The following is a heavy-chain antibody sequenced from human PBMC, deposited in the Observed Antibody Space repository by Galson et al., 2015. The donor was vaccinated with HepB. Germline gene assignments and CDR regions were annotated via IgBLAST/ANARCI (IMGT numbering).Heavy chain of an antibody. J-gene: IGHJ3*02. V-gene: IGHV6-1*01. Sequence: CAISGDSVSSNRAAWNWIRQSPSRGLEWLGRTYYRSRRYNDYAVSVKSRITINPDTSKNQVSLQLNSVTPEDTAVYYCARDQGIVGYRSGWSDAFDIWGQGTMVTVSS. D-gene: IGHD6-19*01. CDR1: GDSVSSNRAA. CDR2: TYYRSRRYN. CDR3: ARDQGIVGYRSGWSDAFDI.